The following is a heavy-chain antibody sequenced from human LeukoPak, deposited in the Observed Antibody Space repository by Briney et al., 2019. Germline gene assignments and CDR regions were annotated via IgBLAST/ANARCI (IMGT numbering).Heavy chain of an antibody. D-gene: IGHD3-10*01. CDR3: ARVFDSGSQAYFYYMDV. CDR1: GGSISSSSYY. Sequence: SETLSLTCTVSGGSISSSSYYWGWIRQPPGKGLEWIGSIYYSGSTYYNPSLKSRVTISVDTSKKQFSLKLSSVTAADTAVYYCARVFDSGSQAYFYYMDVWGKGTTVTISS. J-gene: IGHJ6*03. CDR2: IYYSGST. V-gene: IGHV4-39*07.